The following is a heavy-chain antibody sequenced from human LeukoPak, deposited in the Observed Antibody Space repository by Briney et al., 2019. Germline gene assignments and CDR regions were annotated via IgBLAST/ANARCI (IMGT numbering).Heavy chain of an antibody. D-gene: IGHD4-11*01. CDR1: GYTFTSYA. CDR2: INAGNGNT. CDR3: ARRLDYSKAYWYFDL. V-gene: IGHV1-3*01. J-gene: IGHJ2*01. Sequence: GASVKVSCKASGYTFTSYAMHWVRQAPGQRLEWMGWINAGNGNTKYSQKFQGRVTITRNTSISTAYMELSSLRSEDTAVYYCARRLDYSKAYWYFDLWGRGTLVTVSS.